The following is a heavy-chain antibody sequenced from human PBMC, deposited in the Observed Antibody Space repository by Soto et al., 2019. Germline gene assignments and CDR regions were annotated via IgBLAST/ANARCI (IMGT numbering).Heavy chain of an antibody. CDR3: ARELGYYDSSGYYHPTPFDY. D-gene: IGHD3-22*01. Sequence: QVQLVQSAAEVKKPGSSVKVSCKASGGTFSSYAISWVRQAPGQGLEWMGGIIPIFGTANYAQKFQGRVTITTDESTSTAYMELSSLRSEDTAVYYCARELGYYDSSGYYHPTPFDYWGQGTLVTVSS. V-gene: IGHV1-69*01. J-gene: IGHJ4*02. CDR1: GGTFSSYA. CDR2: IIPIFGTA.